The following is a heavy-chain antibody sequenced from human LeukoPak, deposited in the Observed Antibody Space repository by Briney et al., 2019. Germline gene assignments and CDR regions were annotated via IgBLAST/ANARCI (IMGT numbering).Heavy chain of an antibody. CDR2: INPNSGGT. D-gene: IGHD4-17*01. V-gene: IGHV1-2*06. J-gene: IGHJ4*02. Sequence: ASVTVSCTASGYTFTGYYMHWVRQTPGQGLEWMGRINPNSGGTNYAQKFQGRVTMTRDTSISTAYMELSRLRSDDTAVYYCARILATVTKWGQGTLVTVSS. CDR3: ARILATVTK. CDR1: GYTFTGYY.